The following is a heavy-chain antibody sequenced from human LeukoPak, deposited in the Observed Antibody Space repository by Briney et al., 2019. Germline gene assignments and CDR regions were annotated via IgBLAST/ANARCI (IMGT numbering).Heavy chain of an antibody. CDR3: ARDSYDILTGYARPYYYYYMDV. CDR2: IFYSGST. J-gene: IGHJ6*03. V-gene: IGHV4-39*07. D-gene: IGHD3-9*01. Sequence: SETLSLTCTVSSGSISTSNYYWGWVRQPPGKALEWIGNIFYSGSTYYSPSLKSRVTISVDTSKNQFSLKLSSVTAADTAVYYCARDSYDILTGYARPYYYYYMDVWGKGTTVTVSS. CDR1: SGSISTSNYY.